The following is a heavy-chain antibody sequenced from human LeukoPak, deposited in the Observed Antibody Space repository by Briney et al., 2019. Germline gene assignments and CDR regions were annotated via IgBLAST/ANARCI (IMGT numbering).Heavy chain of an antibody. CDR1: GFTASSNY. Sequence: GGPLRLSCAASGFTASSNYMSWVRQAPGKGLEWVSVIYSGGSTYYADSVKGRFTISRDNSKNTLYLQMNSLRTEDTAVYYCAREKGYYGSGSYNWFDLWGQGTLVTVSS. CDR3: AREKGYYGSGSYNWFDL. V-gene: IGHV3-66*01. J-gene: IGHJ5*02. D-gene: IGHD3-10*01. CDR2: IYSGGST.